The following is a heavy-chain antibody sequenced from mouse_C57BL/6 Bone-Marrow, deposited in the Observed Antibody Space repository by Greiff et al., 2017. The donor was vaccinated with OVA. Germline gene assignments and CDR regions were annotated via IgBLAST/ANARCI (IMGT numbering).Heavy chain of an antibody. CDR2: INYDGSST. CDR1: GFTFSDYY. CDR3: AREGDYYGSSLGY. D-gene: IGHD1-1*01. Sequence: EVTLVESEGGLVQPGSSMKLSCTASGFTFSDYYMAWVRQVPEKGLEWVANINYDGSSTYYLDSLKSRFIISRDNAKNILYLQMSSLKSEDTATYYCAREGDYYGSSLGYWGQGTTLTVTS. V-gene: IGHV5-16*01. J-gene: IGHJ2*01.